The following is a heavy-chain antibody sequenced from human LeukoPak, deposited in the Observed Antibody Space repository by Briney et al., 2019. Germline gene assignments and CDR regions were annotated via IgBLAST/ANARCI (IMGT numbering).Heavy chain of an antibody. J-gene: IGHJ4*02. Sequence: PGRSLRLSCAASGFTFSSYGMHWVRQAPGKGLEWVAVISYDGSNKYYADSVKGRFTIPRDNSKNTLYLQMNSLRAEDTAVYYCAKGTMGATTLPPFDYWGQGTLVTVSS. D-gene: IGHD1-26*01. CDR3: AKGTMGATTLPPFDY. CDR1: GFTFSSYG. CDR2: ISYDGSNK. V-gene: IGHV3-30*18.